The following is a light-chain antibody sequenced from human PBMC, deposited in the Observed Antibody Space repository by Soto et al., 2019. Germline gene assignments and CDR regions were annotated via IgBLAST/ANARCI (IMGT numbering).Light chain of an antibody. CDR3: QSYDSSLSGHVV. J-gene: IGLJ2*01. CDR2: GNS. Sequence: QSVLTQPPSVSGAPGQRVTISCTGSSSNIGAGYDVHWYQQLPGTAPKLLIYGNSNRPSGVPDRFSGSKSGTSASLAITGLQAKDEADYYCQSYDSSLSGHVVFGGGTKLTVL. V-gene: IGLV1-40*01. CDR1: SSNIGAGYD.